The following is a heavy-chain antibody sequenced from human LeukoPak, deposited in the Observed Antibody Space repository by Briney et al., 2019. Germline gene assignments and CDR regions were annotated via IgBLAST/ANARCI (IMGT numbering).Heavy chain of an antibody. D-gene: IGHD6-13*01. Sequence: GGSLRLSCAASGFTFSSYWMHWVRQATGKGLEWVSAIGTAGDTYYPGSVKGRFTISRENAKNSLYLQMNSLRAGDTAVYYCARGGVAAAGTSSWFDPWGQGTLVTVSS. CDR3: ARGGVAAAGTSSWFDP. V-gene: IGHV3-13*01. CDR1: GFTFSSYW. CDR2: IGTAGDT. J-gene: IGHJ5*02.